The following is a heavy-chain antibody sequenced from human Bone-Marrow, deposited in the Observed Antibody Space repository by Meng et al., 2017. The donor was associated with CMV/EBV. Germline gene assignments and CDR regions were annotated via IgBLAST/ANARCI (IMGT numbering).Heavy chain of an antibody. CDR3: ARDIRAFDI. Sequence: GESLKISCAASGFTSDDYGMSWVRQAPGKGLEWVSGINWNGGSTGYADSVKGRFTISRDNAKNSLYLQMNSLRAEDTALYHCARDIRAFDIWGQGTMVTVSS. J-gene: IGHJ3*02. CDR2: INWNGGST. V-gene: IGHV3-20*01. CDR1: GFTSDDYG.